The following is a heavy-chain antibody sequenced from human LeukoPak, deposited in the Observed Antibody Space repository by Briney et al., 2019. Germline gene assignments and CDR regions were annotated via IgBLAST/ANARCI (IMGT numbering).Heavy chain of an antibody. D-gene: IGHD5-18*01. Sequence: GGSLRLSCEASGITFSSYTMKWVRQAPGKGLQWISSNSGSSTYIYDVDSVKGRFTISRDNAKDSLYLQMNSLRAEDTAVYYCARDLVQLWSKDYWGQGTLVTVSS. CDR1: GITFSSYT. CDR3: ARDLVQLWSKDY. J-gene: IGHJ4*02. V-gene: IGHV3-21*01. CDR2: NSGSSTYI.